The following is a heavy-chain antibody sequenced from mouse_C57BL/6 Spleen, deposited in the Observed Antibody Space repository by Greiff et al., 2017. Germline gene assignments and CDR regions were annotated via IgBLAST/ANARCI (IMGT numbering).Heavy chain of an antibody. CDR3: ARLRLGESFMDY. J-gene: IGHJ4*01. CDR1: GYTFTSYW. Sequence: QVQLQQPGTELVKPGASVKLCCKASGYTFTSYWMHWVKQRPGQGLEWIGNINPSNGGTNYNEKFKSKATLTVDKSSSTAYMQLSSLTSEDSAVYYCARLRLGESFMDYWGQGTSVTVSS. V-gene: IGHV1-53*01. D-gene: IGHD2-12*01. CDR2: INPSNGGT.